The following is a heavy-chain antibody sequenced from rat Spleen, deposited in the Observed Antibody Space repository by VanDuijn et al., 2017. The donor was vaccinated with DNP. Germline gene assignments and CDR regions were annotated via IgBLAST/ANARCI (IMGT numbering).Heavy chain of an antibody. CDR2: IIYDGSRT. CDR3: ARRDYNNYYFDY. D-gene: IGHD1-10*01. J-gene: IGHJ2*01. V-gene: IGHV5S10*01. CDR1: GFTFSDYH. Sequence: EVQLVESGGGLVQPGRSLKLSCVVSGFTFSDYHMAWVRQAPKKGLEWVATIIYDGSRTSYRDSVKGRFILARDNAKNTLYLHMDSLRSEDTATYYYARRDYNNYYFDYWGQGVMVTVSS.